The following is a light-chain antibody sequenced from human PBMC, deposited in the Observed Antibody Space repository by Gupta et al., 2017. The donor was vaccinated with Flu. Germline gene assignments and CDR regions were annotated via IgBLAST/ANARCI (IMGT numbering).Light chain of an antibody. CDR3: SSVTASTTHA. J-gene: IGLJ3*02. Sequence: QSALTQPASVSGSPGQSITISCTGTSSDVGGYNYVSWYQHRPGKAHKLMIYEVSNRPAGFANRFSGSKSGNTASLTISGRQAEDEADYYCSSVTASTTHAFGGGTKLTVL. V-gene: IGLV2-14*01. CDR2: EVS. CDR1: SSDVGGYNY.